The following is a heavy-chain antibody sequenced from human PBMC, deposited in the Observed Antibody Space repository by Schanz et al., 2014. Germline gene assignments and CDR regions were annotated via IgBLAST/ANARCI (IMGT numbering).Heavy chain of an antibody. CDR1: GFTVSTNY. CDR3: ARDEGRDGYNLAFDV. Sequence: EVQLVESGGCLIHPGGSLRLSCAVSGFTVSTNYMTWVRQAPGKGLECVSVLYTGGSTFYAESVRGRFFISRDSSKNTLFLHMNSLRPEDTALYFCARDEGRDGYNLAFDVWGQGTLVTVSS. D-gene: IGHD5-12*01. V-gene: IGHV3-53*01. CDR2: LYTGGST. J-gene: IGHJ3*01.